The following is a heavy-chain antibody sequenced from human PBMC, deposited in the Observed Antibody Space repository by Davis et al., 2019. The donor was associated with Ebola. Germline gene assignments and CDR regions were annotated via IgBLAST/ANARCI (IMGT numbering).Heavy chain of an antibody. V-gene: IGHV3-30*03. CDR3: ARDAHMVALGLDS. Sequence: GESLKISCAASGFTFSSYSMNWVRQAPGKGLEWVAIISYDGKKAYYGDSVKGRFTISRDGSKNTVYLQMDSLRPDDTAVYYCARDAHMVALGLDSWGQGTLVTVSS. CDR2: ISYDGKKA. D-gene: IGHD2-15*01. J-gene: IGHJ4*02. CDR1: GFTFSSYS.